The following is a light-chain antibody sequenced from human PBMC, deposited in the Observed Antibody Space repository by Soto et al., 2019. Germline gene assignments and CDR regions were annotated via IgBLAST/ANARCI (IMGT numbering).Light chain of an antibody. J-gene: IGLJ3*02. Sequence: QSALTQPASVSGSPGQSITISCIGTSSDVGRYNLVSWYQQYPGKAPKLMIYEGSKRPSGVSNRFSGSKSGNTASLTISGPQAEDEADYYCCAYTSSATLVFGGGTKLTVL. CDR3: CAYTSSATLV. V-gene: IGLV2-23*01. CDR1: SSDVGRYNL. CDR2: EGS.